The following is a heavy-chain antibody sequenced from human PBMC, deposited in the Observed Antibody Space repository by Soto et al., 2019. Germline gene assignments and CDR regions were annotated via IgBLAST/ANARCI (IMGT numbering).Heavy chain of an antibody. CDR1: GFIFSSYA. CDR2: ISGSGGRT. D-gene: IGHD3-9*01. J-gene: IGHJ4*02. CDR3: AKASYDILTGYSPAN. V-gene: IGHV3-23*01. Sequence: GGSLRLSCAASGFIFSSYAMSWVRQAPGKGLEWVSGISGSGGRTYYADSVKGRFTISRDNSKNTLYLQMNSLRAEDTALFYCAKASYDILTGYSPANWGQGTLVTVSS.